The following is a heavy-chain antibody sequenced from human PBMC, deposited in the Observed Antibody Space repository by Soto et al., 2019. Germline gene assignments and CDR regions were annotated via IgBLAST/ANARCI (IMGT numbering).Heavy chain of an antibody. D-gene: IGHD3-22*01. CDR3: ARAYYDSSGYRPSDY. CDR2: ISSSGSTI. CDR1: GFTFSSYE. V-gene: IGHV3-48*03. J-gene: IGHJ4*02. Sequence: EVQLVESGGGLVQPGGSLRLSCAASGFTFSSYEMNWVRQAPGKGLEWVSYISSSGSTIYYADSVKGRFTISRDNAKNSLYLQMNSLRAEDTAVYYCARAYYDSSGYRPSDYWGQGTLVTVSS.